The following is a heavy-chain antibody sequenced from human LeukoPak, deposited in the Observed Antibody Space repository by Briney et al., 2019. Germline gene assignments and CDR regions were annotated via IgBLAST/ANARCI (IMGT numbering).Heavy chain of an antibody. CDR3: ARPAAAAAAFCDY. CDR1: GFTFSTSG. CDR2: IAIGSSPV. V-gene: IGHV3-48*02. Sequence: GGSLRHFCAASGFTFSTSGMNWVRQAPGRGLEWVSYIAIGSSPVYYADSVKGRFTSSRDNAKNSLYLQMNSLRDEDTAVYYCARPAAAAAAFCDYWGQGTLVIVSS. J-gene: IGHJ4*02. D-gene: IGHD6-25*01.